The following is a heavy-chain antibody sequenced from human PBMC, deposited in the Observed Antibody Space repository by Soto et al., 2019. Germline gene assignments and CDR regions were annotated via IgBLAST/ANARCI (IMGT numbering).Heavy chain of an antibody. Sequence: EQLVESGGGLIQPGGSLRISCAFSGLTVSRNYMSWVRQAPGKGLDWVSVLYSGGSSSYAESVKGRFTISRDSSKNILFLQMNSLRPEDTAIYYCAHSSGHHYYFDSWGQGNLVTVSS. V-gene: IGHV3-53*01. D-gene: IGHD3-22*01. J-gene: IGHJ4*02. CDR2: LYSGGSS. CDR1: GLTVSRNY. CDR3: AHSSGHHYYFDS.